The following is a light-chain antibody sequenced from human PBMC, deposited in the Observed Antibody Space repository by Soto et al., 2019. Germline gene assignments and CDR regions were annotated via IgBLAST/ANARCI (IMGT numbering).Light chain of an antibody. CDR1: SSNIASNT. CDR2: TDN. J-gene: IGLJ2*01. CDR3: AAWDDSLNGVV. Sequence: QSVLTQPPSASGTPGQRVTISCSGSSSNIASNTGNWYQQLPGTAPKVLIYTDNQRPSGVPDRFSGSKSGTSASLAISGLQSEDEADYYCAAWDDSLNGVVFGGGTKLTVL. V-gene: IGLV1-44*01.